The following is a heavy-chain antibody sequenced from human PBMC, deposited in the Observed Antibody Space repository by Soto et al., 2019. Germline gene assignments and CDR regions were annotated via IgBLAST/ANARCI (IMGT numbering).Heavy chain of an antibody. CDR2: IVVGSGNT. CDR1: GFTFTSSA. Sequence: ASVKVSCKASGFTFTSSAMQWVRQARGQRLEWIGWIVVGSGNTNYAQKFQERVTITRDMSTSTAYMELSSLRSEDTAVYYCAAGMDYGDYVAGKNYYYYYMDVWGKGTTVTVSS. J-gene: IGHJ6*03. D-gene: IGHD4-17*01. V-gene: IGHV1-58*02. CDR3: AAGMDYGDYVAGKNYYYYYMDV.